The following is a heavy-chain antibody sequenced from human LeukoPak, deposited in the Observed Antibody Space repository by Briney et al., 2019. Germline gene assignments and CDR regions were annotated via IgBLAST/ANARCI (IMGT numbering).Heavy chain of an antibody. D-gene: IGHD6-13*01. Sequence: PGRSLRLSCAASGFTFSNCGMHWVRQAPGKGLEWVAVIWYDGSYKYYADSVKGRFTISRDNSKNTLYLQMNSLRAEDTAVYYCAKDQGSSSWYVFGNWGQGTLVTVSS. V-gene: IGHV3-33*06. CDR3: AKDQGSSSWYVFGN. J-gene: IGHJ4*02. CDR1: GFTFSNCG. CDR2: IWYDGSYK.